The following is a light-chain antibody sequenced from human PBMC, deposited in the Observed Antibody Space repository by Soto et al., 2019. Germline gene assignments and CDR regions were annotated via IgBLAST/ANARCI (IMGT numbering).Light chain of an antibody. Sequence: DIQLTQSPSFLSASVGDRVTITCRASQGISSYLAWYQQKLGKAPKLLIYDASTLQSGVPSRFSGSGSGTEFTLTISSLQPEDFATYYCQQLHGYPITFGQGTRLEIK. CDR3: QQLHGYPIT. V-gene: IGKV1-9*01. CDR2: DAS. CDR1: QGISSY. J-gene: IGKJ5*01.